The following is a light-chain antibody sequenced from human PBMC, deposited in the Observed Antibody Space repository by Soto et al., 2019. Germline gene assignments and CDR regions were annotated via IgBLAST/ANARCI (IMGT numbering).Light chain of an antibody. J-gene: IGKJ4*01. V-gene: IGKV1-5*03. CDR3: QQYSAYPLT. CDR1: QSINSW. Sequence: DIQMTQTPSTLPASIGDRVSITCRASQSINSWLAWYQQKPGKAPKLLIYKAFTLESGVPLRFSGSGSGTEFTLTISNLQPDDIATYYCQQYSAYPLTFGGGTKVDLK. CDR2: KAF.